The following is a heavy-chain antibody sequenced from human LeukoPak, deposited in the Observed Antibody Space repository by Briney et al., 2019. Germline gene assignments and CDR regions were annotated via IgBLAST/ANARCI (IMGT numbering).Heavy chain of an antibody. CDR2: IYYSGST. J-gene: IGHJ4*02. D-gene: IGHD2-8*01. Sequence: SETLSLTCTVSGGSTSSYYWSWIRQPPGKGLEWIGYIYYSGSTNYNPSLKSRVTISVDTSKNQFSLKLSSVTAADTAVYYCARAKTYCTNGVCYTAIDYWGQGTLVTVSS. CDR1: GGSTSSYY. V-gene: IGHV4-59*01. CDR3: ARAKTYCTNGVCYTAIDY.